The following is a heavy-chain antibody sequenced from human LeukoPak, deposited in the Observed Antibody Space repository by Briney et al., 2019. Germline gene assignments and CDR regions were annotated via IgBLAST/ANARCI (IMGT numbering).Heavy chain of an antibody. CDR1: GFTLSGYW. CDR2: IKQDGSEI. CDR3: ARDKIVGPTTLDY. Sequence: PGGSLRLSCAASGFTLSGYWMSWVRQTPEKGLEWVANIKQDGSEIYYVDSVKGRFTISRDNAENSLYLQMNSLRADDTAVYYCARDKIVGPTTLDYWGQGTLVTVSS. V-gene: IGHV3-7*01. D-gene: IGHD1-26*01. J-gene: IGHJ4*02.